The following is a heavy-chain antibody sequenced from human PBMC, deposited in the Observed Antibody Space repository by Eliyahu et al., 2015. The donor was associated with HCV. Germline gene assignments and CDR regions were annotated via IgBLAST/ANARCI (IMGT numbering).Heavy chain of an antibody. J-gene: IGHJ4*02. Sequence: QVQLQEPGPGLVKPSQTLSLXCXXXVXXXSXGYYYCSWIRQHPGKGLEWIGYIYYSGSTYYNPSLKSRVTISVDTSKNQFSLKLSSVTAADTAVYYCARDSSGYYSLDYWGQGTLVTVSS. CDR2: IYYSGST. CDR1: VXXXSXGYYY. CDR3: ARDSSGYYSLDY. D-gene: IGHD3-22*01. V-gene: IGHV4-31*03.